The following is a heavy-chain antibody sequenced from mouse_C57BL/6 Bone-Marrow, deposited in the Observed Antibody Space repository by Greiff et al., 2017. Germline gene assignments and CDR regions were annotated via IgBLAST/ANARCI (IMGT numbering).Heavy chain of an antibody. CDR3: ARGFYYFDY. CDR2: IDPSDSYT. V-gene: IGHV1-50*01. J-gene: IGHJ2*01. CDR1: GYTFTSYW. Sequence: QVQLQQPGAELVKPGASVKLSCKASGYTFTSYWMQWVKQRPGQGLEWIVEIDPSDSYTNYNQKFKGKATLTVDTSSSTAYMQLSSLTSEDSAVYYCARGFYYFDYWGQGTTLTVSS.